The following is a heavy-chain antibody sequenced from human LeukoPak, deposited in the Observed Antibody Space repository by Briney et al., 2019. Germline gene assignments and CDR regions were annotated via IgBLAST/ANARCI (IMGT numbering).Heavy chain of an antibody. CDR1: GGSISSSNW. V-gene: IGHV4-4*02. D-gene: IGHD3-10*01. CDR3: ARAQYTYYYGSGSSSHDY. Sequence: SETLSLTCAVSGGSISSSNWWSWVRQPPGKGLEWIGEMNPSGSTNYNPSLKSRVTISVDTTKKQFSLKLSSVTAADTAVYYCARAQYTYYYGSGSSSHDYWGQGTLVTVSS. J-gene: IGHJ4*02. CDR2: MNPSGST.